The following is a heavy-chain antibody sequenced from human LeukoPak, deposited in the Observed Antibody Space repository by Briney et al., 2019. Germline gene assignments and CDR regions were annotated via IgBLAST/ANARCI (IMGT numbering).Heavy chain of an antibody. CDR3: AKADSSGYYYPTWGY. D-gene: IGHD3-22*01. J-gene: IGHJ4*02. V-gene: IGHV4-39*07. CDR2: IYYSGST. Sequence: PSETLSLTCTVSGGSISSSSYYWGWIRQPPGKGLEWIGSIYYSGSTYYNPSLKSRVTISVDTSKNQFSLKLSSMTAADTAAYYCAKADSSGYYYPTWGYWGQGTLVTVSS. CDR1: GGSISSSSYY.